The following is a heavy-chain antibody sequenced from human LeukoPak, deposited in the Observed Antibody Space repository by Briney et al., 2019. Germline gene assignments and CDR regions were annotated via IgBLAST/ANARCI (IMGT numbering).Heavy chain of an antibody. CDR2: IYPGDSDT. V-gene: IGHV5-51*01. D-gene: IGHD3-22*01. CDR3: ARQGVYYYDSSGPDY. Sequence: GESLKISCKGSGYSFTSYWIGWVRQMPGKGREWMGIIYPGDSDTRYSPSFQGQVTISADKAISTAYLQWSSLKASDTAMYYCARQGVYYYDSSGPDYWGQGTLVTVSS. J-gene: IGHJ4*02. CDR1: GYSFTSYW.